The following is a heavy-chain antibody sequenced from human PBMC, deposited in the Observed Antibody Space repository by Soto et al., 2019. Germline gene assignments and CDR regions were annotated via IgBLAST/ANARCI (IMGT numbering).Heavy chain of an antibody. D-gene: IGHD3-10*01. CDR1: GYTFRNFG. CDR3: ATEGPFRFAI. V-gene: IGHV1-3*01. Sequence: GASVKVSCKASGYTFRNFGISWVRQAPGQGLEWMGWINAGNGNTKYSQKFQGRVTITRDTSASTAYMELSSLRSEDTAVYYCATEGPFRFAIWGQGTMVTVSS. CDR2: INAGNGNT. J-gene: IGHJ3*02.